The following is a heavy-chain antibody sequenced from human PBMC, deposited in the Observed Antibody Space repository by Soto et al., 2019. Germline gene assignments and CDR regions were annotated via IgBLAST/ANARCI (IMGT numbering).Heavy chain of an antibody. CDR2: IIPIFGTA. Sequence: GASVKVSCKASGGTFSSYAISWVRQAPGQGLEWMGGIIPIFGTANYAQKFQGRVTITADESTSTAYMELSSLRSEDTAVYYCAREASPSGYTGLVSYWGQGTPVTVSS. CDR3: AREASPSGYTGLVSY. CDR1: GGTFSSYA. D-gene: IGHD5-12*01. V-gene: IGHV1-69*13. J-gene: IGHJ1*01.